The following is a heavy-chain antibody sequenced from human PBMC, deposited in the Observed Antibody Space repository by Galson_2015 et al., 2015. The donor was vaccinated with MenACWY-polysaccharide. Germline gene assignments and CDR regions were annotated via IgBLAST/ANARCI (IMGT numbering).Heavy chain of an antibody. CDR2: INHSGGP. CDR1: GSPSTSGYN. J-gene: IGHJ4*02. CDR3: ARVEKYSGSYYILH. V-gene: IGHV4-38-2*02. Sequence: QVQLQESGPGLVKLPKPLPPPCPASGSPSTSGYNWGWIRRPPGKGLGWMGGINHSGGPYYNPSLKSRVTISVEPSKNKFPLKLSSVTAADTAVYYCARVEKYSGSYYILHWGQGTLVTVSS. D-gene: IGHD1-26*01.